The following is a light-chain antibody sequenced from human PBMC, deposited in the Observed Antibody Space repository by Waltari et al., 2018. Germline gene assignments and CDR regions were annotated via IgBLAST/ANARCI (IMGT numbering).Light chain of an antibody. J-gene: IGLJ1*01. CDR1: RSDVGSYNL. V-gene: IGLV2-23*01. CDR2: EDI. CDR3: FSYAGSGIYV. Sequence: HSALTQPASVSGSPGQSIPIPCTGPRSDVGSYNLVSWYQQHPGNPPKIMIDEDIKRPSGASNRFSGSKSANTASLTISGLQAEDEADYFCFSYAGSGIYVFGTGTKVTV.